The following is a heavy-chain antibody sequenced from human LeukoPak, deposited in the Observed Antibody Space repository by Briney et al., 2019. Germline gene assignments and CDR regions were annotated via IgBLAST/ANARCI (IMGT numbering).Heavy chain of an antibody. CDR3: ARGTSYGDPQPGHYFYYYMDV. D-gene: IGHD4-17*01. Sequence: SETLSLTCAVSGGYISSGGYSWSWIRQPPGKGPEWIGDIYNTGSSYYNPSLKSRLNMSVDTSKNQFSLNLSSLTAADTAVYYCARGTSYGDPQPGHYFYYYMDVWGKGTTVTVSS. J-gene: IGHJ6*03. V-gene: IGHV4-30-4*07. CDR1: GGYISSGGYS. CDR2: IYNTGSS.